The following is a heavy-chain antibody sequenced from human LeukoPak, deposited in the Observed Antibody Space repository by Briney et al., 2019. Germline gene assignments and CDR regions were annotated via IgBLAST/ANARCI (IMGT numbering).Heavy chain of an antibody. J-gene: IGHJ3*02. V-gene: IGHV3-53*01. Sequence: GGSLRLSCAASGLSVSTRYMSWVRQAPGKGLEWVSIIYSGGTIYYADSVRGRFTISRDTSKNMLYLQMSSLRAEDTAVYYCANFAALMTMEGPNAFDIWGQGTMVTVSS. CDR3: ANFAALMTMEGPNAFDI. CDR2: IYSGGTI. D-gene: IGHD4/OR15-4a*01. CDR1: GLSVSTRY.